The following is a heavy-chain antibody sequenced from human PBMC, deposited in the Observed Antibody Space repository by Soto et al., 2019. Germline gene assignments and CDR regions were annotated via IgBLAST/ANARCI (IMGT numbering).Heavy chain of an antibody. J-gene: IGHJ4*02. CDR1: GYTFTTHG. V-gene: IGHV1-18*04. Sequence: ASVKVSCKASGYTFTTHGISWVRQAPGQGLEWMGWISPYNGKTTYAQKVQGRVTMTTDTSTSTAYMELRGLRSDDTAVYYCARVDDYVWGSFRPWGQGTQVTVSS. CDR2: ISPYNGKT. D-gene: IGHD3-16*02. CDR3: ARVDDYVWGSFRP.